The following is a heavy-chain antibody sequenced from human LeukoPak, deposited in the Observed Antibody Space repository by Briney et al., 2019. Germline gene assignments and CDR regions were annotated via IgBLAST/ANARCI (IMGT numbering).Heavy chain of an antibody. CDR2: ITGTGGIT. D-gene: IGHD6-19*01. Sequence: GRSLRLSSAASGFTFTSYAMSSVPQAPGKGLEWVSAITGTGGITYYAASVKGRFTVSRDNSKNTLYLQMSSLRAEDTAMYYCAKVRDTRDWYKDAFDIWGQGTRVTVSS. V-gene: IGHV3-23*01. J-gene: IGHJ3*02. CDR3: AKVRDTRDWYKDAFDI. CDR1: GFTFTSYA.